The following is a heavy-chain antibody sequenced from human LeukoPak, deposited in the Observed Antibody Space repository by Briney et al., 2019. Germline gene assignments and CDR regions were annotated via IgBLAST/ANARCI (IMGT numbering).Heavy chain of an antibody. CDR2: ISGSGTTI. CDR3: ARDGGYCTNGVCYLDY. V-gene: IGHV3-48*03. Sequence: GGSLRLSCAASTFMFSSYEMIWIRQAPGMGLEWLSYISGSGTTIYYADSVKGRFTISRDNAKNSLYLQMNSLRPEDTAVYYCARDGGYCTNGVCYLDYWGQGTLVTVSS. D-gene: IGHD2-8*01. CDR1: TFMFSSYE. J-gene: IGHJ4*02.